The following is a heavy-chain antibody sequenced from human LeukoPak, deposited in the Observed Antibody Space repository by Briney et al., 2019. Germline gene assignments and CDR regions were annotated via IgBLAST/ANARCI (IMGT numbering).Heavy chain of an antibody. Sequence: SQTLSLTCAISGDSVSSNSAAWSWIRQSPSRGLEWLGRTYYRSKWYNDYAVSVKSRITINPDTSKNQFSLQLNSVTPEDTAVYYCARESYGSGSYDNYYYYGMDVWGQGTTVTVSS. CDR2: TYYRSKWYN. CDR1: GDSVSSNSAA. V-gene: IGHV6-1*01. J-gene: IGHJ6*02. CDR3: ARESYGSGSYDNYYYYGMDV. D-gene: IGHD3-10*01.